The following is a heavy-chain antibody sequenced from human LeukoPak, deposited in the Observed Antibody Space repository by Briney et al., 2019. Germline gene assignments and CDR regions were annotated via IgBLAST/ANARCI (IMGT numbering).Heavy chain of an antibody. CDR2: IYPGDSDT. CDR1: GYSFTSYW. D-gene: IGHD3-22*01. CDR3: ARRTYYYDSSGYRVGRWFDP. J-gene: IGHJ5*02. Sequence: GESLKISCKGSGYSFTSYWIGCVRQMPGKGLEWMGIIYPGDSDTRYSPSFQGQVTISADKSISTAYLQWSSLKASDTAMYYCARRTYYYDSSGYRVGRWFDPWGQGTLVTVSS. V-gene: IGHV5-51*01.